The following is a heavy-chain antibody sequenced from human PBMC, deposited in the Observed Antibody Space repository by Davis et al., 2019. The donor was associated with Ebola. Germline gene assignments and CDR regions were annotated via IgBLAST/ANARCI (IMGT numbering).Heavy chain of an antibody. CDR3: ARDAMILVVGVYDI. CDR1: GFTFSSYA. J-gene: IGHJ3*02. D-gene: IGHD3-22*01. CDR2: ISGSGGST. Sequence: GGSLRLSCAASGFTFSSYAMSWVRQAPGKGLEWVSAISGSGGSTYYADSVKGRFTISRDNAKKSLYLQMNTLRAEDTAVYYCARDAMILVVGVYDIWGQGTMVTVSS. V-gene: IGHV3-23*01.